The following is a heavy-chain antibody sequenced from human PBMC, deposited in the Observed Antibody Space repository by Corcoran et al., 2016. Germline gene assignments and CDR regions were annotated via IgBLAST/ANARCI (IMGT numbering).Heavy chain of an antibody. J-gene: IGHJ6*02. CDR2: INSDGSSP. CDR1: GFTFSSYW. Sequence: EVQLVESGGGLVQPGGSLRLSCAASGFTFSSYWMHWVRQAPGKGLVWVSRINSDGSSPSYADSVKGRFTIPRDNAKNTLYLQMNSLRAEDTAGYFWARDRPAGMDVWGQGTTAPVSS. V-gene: IGHV3-74*01. CDR3: ARDRPAGMDV.